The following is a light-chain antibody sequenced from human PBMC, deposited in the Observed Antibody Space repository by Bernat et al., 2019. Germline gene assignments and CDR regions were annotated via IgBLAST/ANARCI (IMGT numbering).Light chain of an antibody. J-gene: IGKJ1*01. CDR2: DVS. CDR3: QQRAALPWT. CDR1: QSVNIY. Sequence: EIVLTQSPATLSLSPGERATLSCRASQSVNIYLAWYQQKSGQAPRLLIYDVSNRATGIPARFSGSGSGTDFTLTISSLEPEDFAVYYCQQRAALPWTFGQGAKVEIK. V-gene: IGKV3-11*01.